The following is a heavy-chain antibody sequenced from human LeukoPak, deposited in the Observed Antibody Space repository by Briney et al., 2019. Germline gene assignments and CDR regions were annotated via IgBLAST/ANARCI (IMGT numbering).Heavy chain of an antibody. D-gene: IGHD5-18*01. CDR3: ARDLSGVTGYTYGRGIDY. CDR2: VYHSGTS. Sequence: SETLSLTCTVSGGSINTYYWSWIRQPPGKGLEWIASVYHSGTSNYNPSLRSRVTISVDTSKNQFSLRVNSVTAADTALYYCARDLSGVTGYTYGRGIDYWGQGTLVTVSS. V-gene: IGHV4-59*01. CDR1: GGSINTYY. J-gene: IGHJ4*02.